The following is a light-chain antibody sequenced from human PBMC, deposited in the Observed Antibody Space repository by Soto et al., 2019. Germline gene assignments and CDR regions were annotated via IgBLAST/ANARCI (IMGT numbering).Light chain of an antibody. CDR3: QPGGNWPLT. Sequence: LWTQFTATMSWSPEEGSTVWCGASQSVSRHLAWYQQKRGQAYRLLIYDASSRASGIPARFSGSGSGTDSTITISYLEPADFAAYYCQPGGNWPLTFGQGTRLEI. CDR2: DAS. J-gene: IGKJ5*01. V-gene: IGKV3-11*01. CDR1: QSVSRH.